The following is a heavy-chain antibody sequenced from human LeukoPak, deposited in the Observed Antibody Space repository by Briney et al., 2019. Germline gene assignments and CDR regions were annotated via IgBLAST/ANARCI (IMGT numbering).Heavy chain of an antibody. D-gene: IGHD2-2*01. CDR2: VYYSGST. CDR3: ARYCSSTSCYFFDS. J-gene: IGHJ4*02. CDR1: AGSISSYY. V-gene: IGHV4-59*08. Sequence: SETLPLTCTVSAGSISSYYWSWIRQPPGKGLEWIGYVYYSGSTNYNPSLKSRVTISVDTSKNQFSLKLSSVTAADTAVYYCARYCSSTSCYFFDSWGQGTLVTVSS.